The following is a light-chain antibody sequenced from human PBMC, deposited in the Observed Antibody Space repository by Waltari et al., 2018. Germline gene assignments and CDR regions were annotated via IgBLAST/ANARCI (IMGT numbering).Light chain of an antibody. CDR2: VNSDGSH. V-gene: IGLV4-69*01. CDR3: QTGGHGTWV. Sequence: QLVLTQSPSASASLAASVKLTCTLSSGHSSNVIAWHQQQPEKGPRYLMKVNSDGSHSKGDEIPDRFSGSSSGAERYLTISSVQSEDEADYYCQTGGHGTWVFGGGTKLTVL. J-gene: IGLJ3*02. CDR1: SGHSSNV.